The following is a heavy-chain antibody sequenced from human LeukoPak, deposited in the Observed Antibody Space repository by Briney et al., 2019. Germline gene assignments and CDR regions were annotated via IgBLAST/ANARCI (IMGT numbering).Heavy chain of an antibody. D-gene: IGHD1-1*01. J-gene: IGHJ4*02. CDR2: ISSSSSYI. V-gene: IGHV3-21*01. Sequence: GGSLRLSCAASGFTFSSYDMTWVRQAPGKGLEWVSSISSSSSYIYYADSVKGRFTISRDNAKNSLYLQMNSLRAEDTAVYYCASSPGTTGTTGAYWGQGTLVTVSS. CDR3: ASSPGTTGTTGAY. CDR1: GFTFSSYD.